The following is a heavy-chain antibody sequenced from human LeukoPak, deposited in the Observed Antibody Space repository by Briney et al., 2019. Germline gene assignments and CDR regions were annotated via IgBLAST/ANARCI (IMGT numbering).Heavy chain of an antibody. D-gene: IGHD1-7*01. Sequence: PGGSLRLSCAASGFTFSSYSMNWVRQTPGKGLEWVSSISSSSSYIYYADSVKGRFTISRDNAKNSLYLQMNSLRAEDTAVYYCARALRGTTRWFDPWGQGTLVTVSS. CDR1: GFTFSSYS. CDR3: ARALRGTTRWFDP. V-gene: IGHV3-21*01. CDR2: ISSSSSYI. J-gene: IGHJ5*02.